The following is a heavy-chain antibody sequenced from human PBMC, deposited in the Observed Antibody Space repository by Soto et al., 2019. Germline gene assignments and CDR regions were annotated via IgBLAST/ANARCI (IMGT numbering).Heavy chain of an antibody. CDR2: ISYDGSKT. CDR1: GFSFNSYG. D-gene: IGHD6-13*01. V-gene: IGHV3-30*18. Sequence: QMQLVESGGGVVQPGTSLRISCAASGFSFNSYGIHWVRQAPGKGLEWVAVISYDGSKTYYGESVKGRFTISRDNSKNTLYLQMNGPRDEDTAVYYCAKEQAAATLYYFYYMDVWGRGTTVTVSS. CDR3: AKEQAAATLYYFYYMDV. J-gene: IGHJ6*03.